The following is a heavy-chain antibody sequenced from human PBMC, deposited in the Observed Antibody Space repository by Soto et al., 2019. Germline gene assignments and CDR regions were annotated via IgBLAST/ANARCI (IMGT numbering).Heavy chain of an antibody. Sequence: QVQLQQWGAGLLKPSETLSLTCAVYGGSFSGYYWSWIRQPPGKGLEWIGEINHSGSTNYNPSLKSRVTISVDTSKNQFSLKLSSVTAADTAVYYCARTLLMYGGSRRYYYYGMDVWGQGTTVTVSS. V-gene: IGHV4-34*01. CDR3: ARTLLMYGGSRRYYYYGMDV. CDR1: GGSFSGYY. D-gene: IGHD3-10*02. J-gene: IGHJ6*02. CDR2: INHSGST.